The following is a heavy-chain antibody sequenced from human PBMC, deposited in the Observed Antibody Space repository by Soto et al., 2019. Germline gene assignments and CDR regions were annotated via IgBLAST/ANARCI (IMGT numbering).Heavy chain of an antibody. J-gene: IGHJ4*02. CDR2: IYYSGST. CDR3: ARTDDGFLDY. D-gene: IGHD3-10*01. CDR1: GGSISSGGYY. V-gene: IGHV4-31*03. Sequence: QVQLQESGPGLVKPSQTLSLTCTVSGGSISSGGYYWSWIRQHPGKGLEWIGYIYYSGSTNYNPSPNSRDTLPVATAKNQLSQKLSSVTAAGTAGYYCARTDDGFLDYGGQGTLVTVSS.